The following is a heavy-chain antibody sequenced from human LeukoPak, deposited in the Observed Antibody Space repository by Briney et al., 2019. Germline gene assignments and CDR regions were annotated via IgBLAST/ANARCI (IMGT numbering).Heavy chain of an antibody. CDR3: ARVYYDSSGLAQSDY. V-gene: IGHV4-30-4*08. Sequence: SQTLSLTCTVSGGSISSGDYYWSWIRQPPGKGLEWIGYISYSGSTYYNPSLKSRVTISVDTSKNQFSLKLSSVTAADTAVYFCARVYYDSSGLAQSDYWGQGTLVTVSS. J-gene: IGHJ4*02. D-gene: IGHD3-22*01. CDR2: ISYSGST. CDR1: GGSISSGDYY.